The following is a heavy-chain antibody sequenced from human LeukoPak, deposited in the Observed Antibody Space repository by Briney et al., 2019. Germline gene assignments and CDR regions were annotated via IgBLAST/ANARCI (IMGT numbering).Heavy chain of an antibody. Sequence: PSETLSLTCAVSGGSFFGSHWNWIRQSPDKELNWIGHINHSGRTTYDPSLKSRVNISVDTSKSQFFLKLTSVTAADTAVYYCARDPTTVVTLPYYFDFWGQGTLVTVSA. CDR2: INHSGRT. J-gene: IGHJ4*02. D-gene: IGHD4-23*01. CDR3: ARDPTTVVTLPYYFDF. V-gene: IGHV4-34*01. CDR1: GGSFFGSH.